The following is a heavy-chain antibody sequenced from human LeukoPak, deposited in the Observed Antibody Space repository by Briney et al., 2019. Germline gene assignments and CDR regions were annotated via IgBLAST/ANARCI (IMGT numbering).Heavy chain of an antibody. CDR3: ARGPYSSSWYWGRTLINWFDP. D-gene: IGHD6-13*01. CDR2: MNPNSGNT. CDR1: GYSFTTYG. Sequence: GASVTISCKASGYSFTTYGITWVRQATGQGLEWMGWMNPNSGNTGYAQKFQGRVTMTRNTSISTAYMELSSLRSEDTAVYYCARGPYSSSWYWGRTLINWFDPWGQGTLVTVSS. V-gene: IGHV1-8*02. J-gene: IGHJ5*02.